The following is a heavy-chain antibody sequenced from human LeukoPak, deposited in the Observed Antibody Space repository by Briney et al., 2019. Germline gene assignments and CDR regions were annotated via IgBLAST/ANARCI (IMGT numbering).Heavy chain of an antibody. CDR3: AKDRAYIVGTPGYYFDY. D-gene: IGHD1-26*01. J-gene: IGHJ4*02. CDR2: INPSGGST. V-gene: IGHV1-46*01. CDR1: GYTFTSYY. Sequence: ASVKVSCKASGYTFTSYYMHWVRQAPGQGLEWMGIINPSGGSTSYAQKFQGRVTMTRDMSTSTVYMELSSLRAEDTAVYYCAKDRAYIVGTPGYYFDYWGQGTLVTVSS.